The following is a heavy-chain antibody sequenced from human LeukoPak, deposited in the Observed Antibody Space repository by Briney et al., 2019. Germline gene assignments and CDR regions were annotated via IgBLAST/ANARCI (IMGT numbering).Heavy chain of an antibody. CDR2: INPNSGGT. V-gene: IGHV1-2*02. J-gene: IGHJ1*01. Sequence: ASVKVSCKASGYTFTGYYTHWVRQAPGQGLEWMGWINPNSGGTNYAQKFQGRVTTTRDTSISTAYMELSRLRSDDTAVYYCAREGIAAAGIQHWGQGTLVTVSS. D-gene: IGHD6-13*01. CDR1: GYTFTGYY. CDR3: AREGIAAAGIQH.